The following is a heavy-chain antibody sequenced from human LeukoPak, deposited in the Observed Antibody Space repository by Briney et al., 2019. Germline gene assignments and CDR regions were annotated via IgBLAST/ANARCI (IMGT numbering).Heavy chain of an antibody. CDR2: IRTSGDST. CDR1: GFIFSGYA. CDR3: AKGFFDSRGYSEHFNF. J-gene: IGHJ4*02. D-gene: IGHD3-22*01. V-gene: IGHV3-23*01. Sequence: PGGSLRLSCAASGFIFSGYAMSWVRQAPGKGLEWVSAIRTSGDSTYYADSVKGRFTISRDNSKNTLYLQLNSLRAEDTAVYYCAKGFFDSRGYSEHFNFWGQGTLVTVSS.